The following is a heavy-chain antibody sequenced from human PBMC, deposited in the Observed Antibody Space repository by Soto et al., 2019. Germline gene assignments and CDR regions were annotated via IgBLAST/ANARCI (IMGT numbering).Heavy chain of an antibody. D-gene: IGHD3-22*01. CDR2: IYYSGAT. V-gene: IGHV4-30-2*03. CDR3: ARRLYYDSSGFEGGGMDV. Sequence: SETLSLTCAVSGGSISSGGYSWNWIRQPPGKGLEWIGYIYYSGATYYNPSLKSRVTISVDRSKNQFSLKLSSVTAADTAVYYCARRLYYDSSGFEGGGMDVWGQGTTVTVSS. J-gene: IGHJ6*02. CDR1: GGSISSGGYS.